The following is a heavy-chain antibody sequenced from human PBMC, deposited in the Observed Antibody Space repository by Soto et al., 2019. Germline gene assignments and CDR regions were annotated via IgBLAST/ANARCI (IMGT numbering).Heavy chain of an antibody. CDR3: AREAEQQTYYYYYGLDV. Sequence: GSSVKVSCKESGYTFTGCYMHGVRQAPGEGREGMGWINPNNGGTKYAHKFQGRVTMTRDTSISTAYMELSRLRSDDTAVYSCAREAEQQTYYYYYGLDVWGQGTTVTVSS. CDR1: GYTFTGCY. J-gene: IGHJ6*02. CDR2: INPNNGGT. V-gene: IGHV1-2*02. D-gene: IGHD6-13*01.